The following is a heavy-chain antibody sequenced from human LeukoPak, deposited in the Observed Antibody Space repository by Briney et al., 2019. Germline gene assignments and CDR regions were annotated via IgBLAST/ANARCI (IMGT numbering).Heavy chain of an antibody. Sequence: PSETLSLTCALSGGSISSGGYSWSWIRQPPGKGLEWIGYIYYSGSSYYNPSLKSRFTISVDTSKNQFSLKLSSVTAADTAVYYCARAGSFWSGYYPLYYYYMDVWGKGTTVTVSS. D-gene: IGHD3-3*01. CDR1: GGSISSGGYS. J-gene: IGHJ6*03. CDR2: IYYSGSS. CDR3: ARAGSFWSGYYPLYYYYMDV. V-gene: IGHV4-30-4*07.